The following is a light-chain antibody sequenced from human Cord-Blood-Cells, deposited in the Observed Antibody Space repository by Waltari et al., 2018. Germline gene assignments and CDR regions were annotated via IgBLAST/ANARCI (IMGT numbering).Light chain of an antibody. CDR2: DVS. J-gene: IGLJ1*01. V-gene: IGLV2-14*01. CDR1: SSDVGGYNY. Sequence: QSALTQPASVSGSPGQSITIPCTGTSSDVGGYNYVSWYQQHPGKAPKLRIYDVSKRPSWVSHRFSGSKSGNTSSLTISGLQAEDEADYYCSSYTSSSTYVFGTGTKVTVL. CDR3: SSYTSSSTYV.